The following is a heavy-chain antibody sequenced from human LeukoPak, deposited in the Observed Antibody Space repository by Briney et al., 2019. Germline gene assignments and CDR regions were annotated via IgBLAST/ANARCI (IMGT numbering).Heavy chain of an antibody. D-gene: IGHD5-12*01. CDR3: ARDVWGIVATHFDY. CDR1: GGTFSSYA. J-gene: IGHJ4*02. Sequence: GASVKVSCKASGGTFSSYAISWVRQAPGQGLEWMGRIIPILGIANYAQKFQGRVTITADKSTSTAYMELSSLRSEDTAVYYCARDVWGIVATHFDYRGQGTLVTVSS. V-gene: IGHV1-69*04. CDR2: IIPILGIA.